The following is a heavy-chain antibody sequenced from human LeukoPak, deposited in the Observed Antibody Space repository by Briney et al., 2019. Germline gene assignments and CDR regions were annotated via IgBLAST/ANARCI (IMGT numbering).Heavy chain of an antibody. CDR2: IYYSGST. CDR1: GGSVSSGSYY. D-gene: IGHD2-15*01. J-gene: IGHJ4*02. V-gene: IGHV4-61*01. Sequence: SETLSLTCTASGGSVSSGSYYWSWIRQPPGKGLEWIGYIYYSGSTNYNPSLKSRVTISVDTSKNQFSLKLSSVTAADTAVYCCASRGGTLDYWGQGTLVTVSS. CDR3: ASRGGTLDY.